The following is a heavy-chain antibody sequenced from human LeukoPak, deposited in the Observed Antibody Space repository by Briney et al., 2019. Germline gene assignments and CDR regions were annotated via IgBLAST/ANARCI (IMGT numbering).Heavy chain of an antibody. CDR3: AREGVQGWPGALFDH. Sequence: GGSLRLSCAASGFTFSDFYMSWIRQAPGKGLEWLSYSSGSGITIYYADSVKGRFTISRDNAKNSLYLQMNSLTTEDTAVYYCAREGVQGWPGALFDHWGQGTLVTVSS. CDR1: GFTFSDFY. CDR2: SSGSGITI. J-gene: IGHJ4*02. D-gene: IGHD3-10*01. V-gene: IGHV3-11*04.